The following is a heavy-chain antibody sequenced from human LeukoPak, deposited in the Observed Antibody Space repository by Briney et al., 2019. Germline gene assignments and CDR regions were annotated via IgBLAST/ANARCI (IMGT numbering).Heavy chain of an antibody. CDR1: GFTFSNYW. Sequence: GGSLRLSCAASGFTFSNYWMSWVRQAPGKGLEWVANIKQDGSEKFYVDSVKGRFTISRDNAENSLYLQINSLRAEDTAVYYCAKVGEWFSSNFDPWGQGTLVTVSS. CDR2: IKQDGSEK. J-gene: IGHJ5*02. D-gene: IGHD6-13*01. CDR3: AKVGEWFSSNFDP. V-gene: IGHV3-7*01.